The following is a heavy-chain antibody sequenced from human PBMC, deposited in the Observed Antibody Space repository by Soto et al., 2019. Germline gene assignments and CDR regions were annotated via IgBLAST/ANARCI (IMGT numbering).Heavy chain of an antibody. CDR2: IFHSGTT. V-gene: IGHV4-4*02. Sequence: QMHLQEPGPRLVKPSGTLSLTCVVSGGSIYSGNWWNWVRQSPGKGLEWIGEIFHSGTTNYNPSLKSRVTISVDTSKSQSSLNVTAVSAADTAVYSCARYATYQYHFDYWGQGTLVTVSS. J-gene: IGHJ4*02. CDR3: ARYATYQYHFDY. D-gene: IGHD2-2*01. CDR1: GGSIYSGNW.